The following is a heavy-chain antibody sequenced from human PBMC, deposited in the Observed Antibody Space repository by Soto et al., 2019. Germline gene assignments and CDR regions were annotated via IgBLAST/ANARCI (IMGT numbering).Heavy chain of an antibody. CDR2: ISSSSSTI. CDR1: GFTFSSYS. D-gene: IGHD3-9*01. Sequence: GGSLRLSCAASGFTFSSYSMNWVRQAPGKGLEWVSYISSSSSTIYYADYVKGRFTISRDNAKNSLYLQMNSLRAEDTAVYYCARGHFDWLLENWFDPWGQGTLVTVSS. V-gene: IGHV3-48*01. J-gene: IGHJ5*02. CDR3: ARGHFDWLLENWFDP.